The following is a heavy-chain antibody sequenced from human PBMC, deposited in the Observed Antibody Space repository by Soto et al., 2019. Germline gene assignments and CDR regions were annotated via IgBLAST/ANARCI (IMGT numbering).Heavy chain of an antibody. D-gene: IGHD3-3*01. J-gene: IGHJ6*02. CDR1: GYRFETYA. V-gene: IGHV1-18*01. CDR2: IRAYNIDT. Sequence: ASVKVSCKSSGYRFETYAMSWVRQAPGQGLEWMGWIRAYNIDTYYAQKFQDRVIMTTDTSTGTAYMELRSLRSDDTAVYYCARGHGVIIGAMDVWGQGTTVTVSS. CDR3: ARGHGVIIGAMDV.